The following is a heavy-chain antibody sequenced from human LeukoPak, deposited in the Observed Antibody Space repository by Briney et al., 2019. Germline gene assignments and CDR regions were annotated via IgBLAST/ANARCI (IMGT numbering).Heavy chain of an antibody. CDR3: ARREWLRLKGNGWYFDY. CDR2: IYPGDSDT. Sequence: GESLKISCKGSGYSFTSYWIGWVRQMPGKGLEWMGIIYPGDSDTRYSPSFQGQVTISADKSISTAYLQWSSLKASDTAMYYCARREWLRLKGNGWYFDYWGQGTLVTVSS. V-gene: IGHV5-51*01. D-gene: IGHD5-12*01. CDR1: GYSFTSYW. J-gene: IGHJ4*02.